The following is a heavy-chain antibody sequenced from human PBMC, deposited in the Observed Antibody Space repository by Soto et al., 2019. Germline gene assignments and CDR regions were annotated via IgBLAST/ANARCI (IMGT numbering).Heavy chain of an antibody. Sequence: GGSLRLSWAASGFTFSSYAMHWVLQAPGKGLEYVSAISSNGGSTYYANSVKGRFTISRDNSKNTLYLQMGSLKASDTAMYYCAITSGYDYYFDYWGQGTLVTVSS. D-gene: IGHD5-12*01. CDR3: AITSGYDYYFDY. CDR1: GFTFSSYA. CDR2: ISSNGGST. V-gene: IGHV3-64*01. J-gene: IGHJ4*02.